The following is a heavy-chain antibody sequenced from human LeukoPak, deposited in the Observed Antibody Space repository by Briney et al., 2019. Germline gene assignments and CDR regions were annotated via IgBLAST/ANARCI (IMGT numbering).Heavy chain of an antibody. Sequence: SETLSLTCTVSGGSISSYYWSWIRQPPGKGLEWIGYIYYSGSTNYNPSLKSRVTISVDTSKNQFSLKLSSVTAADTAVYYCARQAAVAVHFVYWGQGTLVTVSS. J-gene: IGHJ4*02. CDR2: IYYSGST. CDR3: ARQAAVAVHFVY. D-gene: IGHD6-19*01. V-gene: IGHV4-59*08. CDR1: GGSISSYY.